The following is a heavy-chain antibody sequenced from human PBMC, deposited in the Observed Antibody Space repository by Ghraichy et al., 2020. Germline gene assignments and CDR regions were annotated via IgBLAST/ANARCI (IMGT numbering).Heavy chain of an antibody. CDR3: ARGSGCSNGVCYGFDP. Sequence: LSLTCAASGFSVSGNYMSWVRQAPGKGLEWVSLIYRSGSTYYADSVKGRFTISGDNSKNTLYLQMNSLRAEDTAVYYCARGSGCSNGVCYGFDPWGQGTLVTVSS. D-gene: IGHD2-8*01. CDR2: IYRSGST. J-gene: IGHJ5*02. V-gene: IGHV3-53*01. CDR1: GFSVSGNY.